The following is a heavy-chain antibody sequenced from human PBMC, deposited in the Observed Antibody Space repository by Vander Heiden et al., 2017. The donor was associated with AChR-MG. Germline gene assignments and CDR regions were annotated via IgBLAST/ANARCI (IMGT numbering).Heavy chain of an antibody. CDR1: GGTISGSNNS. CDR3: ARSFGYYGSGSYVDY. V-gene: IGHV4-39*01. Sequence: QLQLQESGPGLVKPSETLSLTCTVSGGTISGSNNSWGWIRQPPGKGLEWIGSIYYSGTTYYNPSLKSRVTISVDTSKSQFSLKLSSVTAADTAVYYCARSFGYYGSGSYVDYWGQGALVTVSS. J-gene: IGHJ4*02. CDR2: IYYSGTT. D-gene: IGHD3-10*01.